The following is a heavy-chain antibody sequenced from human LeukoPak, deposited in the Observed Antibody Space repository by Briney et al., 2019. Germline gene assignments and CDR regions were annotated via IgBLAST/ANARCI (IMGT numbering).Heavy chain of an antibody. CDR1: GGFISSSNW. D-gene: IGHD1-14*01. CDR2: IYYSGNT. J-gene: IGHJ4*02. Sequence: SETLSLTCAVSGGFISSSNWWSWVRQPPGKGLEWIGSIYYSGNTYYTPSLKSRVTISADTSKSQFSLKLSSVTAADTAMYYCARHLHNPTHEYWGQGTLVTVSS. CDR3: ARHLHNPTHEY. V-gene: IGHV4-39*01.